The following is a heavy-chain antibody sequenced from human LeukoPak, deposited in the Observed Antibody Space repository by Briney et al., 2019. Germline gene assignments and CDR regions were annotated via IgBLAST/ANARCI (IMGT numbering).Heavy chain of an antibody. Sequence: PSETLSLTCAVYGGSFSGYYWSWIRQPPGKGLEWIGEINHSGSTNYNPSLKSRVTISVDTSKNQFSLKLSSVTAADTAVYYCARRSGYYYDSSGPTWFDYWGQGTLVTVSS. D-gene: IGHD3-22*01. V-gene: IGHV4-34*01. J-gene: IGHJ4*02. CDR3: ARRSGYYYDSSGPTWFDY. CDR1: GGSFSGYY. CDR2: INHSGST.